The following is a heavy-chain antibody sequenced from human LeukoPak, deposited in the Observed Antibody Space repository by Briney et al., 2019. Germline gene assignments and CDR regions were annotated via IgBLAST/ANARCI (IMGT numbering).Heavy chain of an antibody. CDR2: INPDGRST. D-gene: IGHD4-17*01. J-gene: IGHJ4*02. V-gene: IGHV3-74*01. CDR1: GFVFSNYW. Sequence: GGSLSLSCAASGFVFSNYWMHWVRQPPGKGPVWVSRINPDGRSTNYADSVKGRFTISRDNAKTTVYLQMNSLRAEDTAIYYCARQAAYGENGIAYWGQGTLVTVSS. CDR3: ARQAAYGENGIAY.